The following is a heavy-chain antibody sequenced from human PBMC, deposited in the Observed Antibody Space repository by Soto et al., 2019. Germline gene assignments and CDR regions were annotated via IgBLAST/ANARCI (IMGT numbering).Heavy chain of an antibody. CDR1: GYTFTSYG. D-gene: IGHD2-8*01. CDR3: ARDRFGVGGKYGFDS. CDR2: ISAYNGNT. V-gene: IGHV1-18*01. Sequence: ASVKVSCKASGYTFTSYGISWVRQAPGQGLEWMGWISAYNGNTNYAQKLQGRVTMTTDTSTSTAYMELRSLRSDDTAVYYCARDRFGVGGKYGFDSWGQGTLVTVSS. J-gene: IGHJ5*01.